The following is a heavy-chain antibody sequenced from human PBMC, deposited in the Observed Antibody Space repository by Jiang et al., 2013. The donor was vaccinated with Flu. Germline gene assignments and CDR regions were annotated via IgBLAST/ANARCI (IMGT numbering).Heavy chain of an antibody. CDR1: GGSISSSSYY. CDR2: IYYSGST. J-gene: IGHJ4*02. V-gene: IGHV4-39*01. CDR3: ARRVAGYFDY. D-gene: IGHD6-19*01. Sequence: GSGLVKPSETLSLTCTVSGGSISSSSYYWGWIRQPPGKGLEWIGSIYYSGSTYYNPSLKSRVTISVDTSKNQFSLKLSSVTAADTAVYYCARRVAGYFDYWGQGTLVTVSS.